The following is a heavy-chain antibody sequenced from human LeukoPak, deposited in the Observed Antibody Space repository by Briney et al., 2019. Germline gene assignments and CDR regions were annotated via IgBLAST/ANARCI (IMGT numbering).Heavy chain of an antibody. V-gene: IGHV3-23*01. CDR2: GGSGGST. J-gene: IGHJ6*03. CDR3: AKMRGQYYHSYYMDA. CDR1: RFIFSSKA. Sequence: GGSLTRECPASRFIFSSKAMSFVRQAPGKGLEWVPYGGSGGSTYYADSVKGRFTVSRDNSKSTLYLQMNSLTAEDTAVYYCAKMRGQYYHSYYMDAWGKGTTVTVSS.